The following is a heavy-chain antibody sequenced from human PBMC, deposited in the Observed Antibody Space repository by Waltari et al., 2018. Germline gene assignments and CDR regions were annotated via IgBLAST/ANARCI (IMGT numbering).Heavy chain of an antibody. Sequence: QVQLVQSGAEVKKPGASVKVSCKASGYTFTGYYMHWVRQAPGQGLEWMGWINPNSGGTNYAQKFQGRVTMTRETSISTACSELGRLGADDTAVYYCARDPWSTIFGVVSIPDRSNYGMDVWGQGTTVTVSS. V-gene: IGHV1-2*02. CDR2: INPNSGGT. CDR3: ARDPWSTIFGVVSIPDRSNYGMDV. J-gene: IGHJ6*02. CDR1: GYTFTGYY. D-gene: IGHD3-3*01.